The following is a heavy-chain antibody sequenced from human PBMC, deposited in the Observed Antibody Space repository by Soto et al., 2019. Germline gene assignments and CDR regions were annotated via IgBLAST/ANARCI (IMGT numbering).Heavy chain of an antibody. J-gene: IGHJ6*03. CDR2: IYYSGST. CDR1: GGSISSYY. Sequence: SETLSLTCTVSGGSISSYYWSWIRQPPGKGLEWIGYIYYSGSTNYNPSLKSRVTISVDTSKNQFSLKLSAVTAADTAVYYCARSVVPAAITHPYYYYYMDVWGKGTTVTVYS. D-gene: IGHD2-2*02. CDR3: ARSVVPAAITHPYYYYYMDV. V-gene: IGHV4-59*08.